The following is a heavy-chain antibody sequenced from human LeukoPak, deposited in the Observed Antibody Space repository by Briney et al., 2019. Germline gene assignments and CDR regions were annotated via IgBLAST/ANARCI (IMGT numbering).Heavy chain of an antibody. CDR3: ARAAAGTYYGMDV. CDR2: IKQDGSEK. V-gene: IGHV3-7*01. D-gene: IGHD6-13*01. CDR1: GFTFSSYC. J-gene: IGHJ6*02. Sequence: GGSLRLSCAASGFTFSSYCMSWVRQAPGKGLEWVANIKQDGSEKYYVDSVKGRFTISRDNAKNSLYLQMNSLRAEDTAVYYCARAAAGTYYGMDVWGQGTTVTVSS.